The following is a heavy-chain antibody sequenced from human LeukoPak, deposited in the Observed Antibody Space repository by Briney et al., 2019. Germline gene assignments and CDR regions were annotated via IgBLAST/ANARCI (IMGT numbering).Heavy chain of an antibody. V-gene: IGHV4-39*01. CDR3: ARRGQYCSSTSCYPFDY. CDR2: IYYSGST. Sequence: PSETLSFTCTVSGGSISSSSYYWGWIRQPPGKGLEWIGSIYYSGSTYYNPSLKSRVTISVDTSKNQFSLKLSSVTAADTAVYYCARRGQYCSSTSCYPFDYWGQGTLVTVSS. J-gene: IGHJ4*02. CDR1: GGSISSSSYY. D-gene: IGHD2-2*01.